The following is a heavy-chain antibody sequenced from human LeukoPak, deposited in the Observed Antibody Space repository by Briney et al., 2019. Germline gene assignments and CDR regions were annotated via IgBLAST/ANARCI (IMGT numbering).Heavy chain of an antibody. J-gene: IGHJ3*02. CDR1: GFTFSSYE. V-gene: IGHV3-48*03. Sequence: GGSLRLSCAASGFTFSSYEMNWVRQAPGKGLEWVSYISSSGSTIYYADSVKGRFTISRDNAKNSLYLQMNSLRAEDTAVYYCARHPSRVAAAGTGAFDIWGQGTMVTVSS. CDR3: ARHPSRVAAAGTGAFDI. D-gene: IGHD6-13*01. CDR2: ISSSGSTI.